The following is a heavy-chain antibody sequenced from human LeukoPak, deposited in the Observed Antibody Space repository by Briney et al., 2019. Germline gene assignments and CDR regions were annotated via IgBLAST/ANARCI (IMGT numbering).Heavy chain of an antibody. J-gene: IGHJ5*02. D-gene: IGHD3-10*01. Sequence: SETLSLTCTVSGGSISSGSDYWNWIRQPAGKGLEWIGRIYTSGSTNYNPSLKSRVTISVDTSKNQFSLKLNSVTAADTAVYYCAREGLNMVRGVIPKEAWGWFDPWGQGTLVTVSS. CDR3: AREGLNMVRGVIPKEAWGWFDP. CDR2: IYTSGST. V-gene: IGHV4-61*02. CDR1: GGSISSGSDY.